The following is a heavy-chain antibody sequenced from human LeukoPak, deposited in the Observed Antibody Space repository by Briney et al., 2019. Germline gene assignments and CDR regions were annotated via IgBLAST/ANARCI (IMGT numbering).Heavy chain of an antibody. CDR1: GGTFSSYA. CDR3: ARSVPYGDYGLHYYYYMDV. CDR2: IIPIFGTA. D-gene: IGHD4-17*01. J-gene: IGHJ6*03. Sequence: SVKVSCKASGGTFSSYAISWVRQAPGQGLEWMGGIIPIFGTANYAQKFQGRVTITADESTSTAYMELSSLRSEDTAVYYCARSVPYGDYGLHYYYYMDVWGKGTTVTISS. V-gene: IGHV1-69*13.